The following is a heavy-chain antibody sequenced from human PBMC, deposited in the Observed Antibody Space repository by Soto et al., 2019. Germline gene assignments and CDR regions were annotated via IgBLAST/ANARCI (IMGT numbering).Heavy chain of an antibody. CDR1: GFTFSRYA. CDR2: ISYDGSNK. V-gene: IGHV3-30-3*01. D-gene: IGHD5-18*01. CDR3: ARDYSYLPGCFDY. Sequence: PGGSLRLSCAASGFTFSRYAMHWVRQAPGKGLEWEAVISYDGSNKYYANSVKGRFTISRDNSKNTLYLQMNSLRAEDTAVYYCARDYSYLPGCFDYWSQGTLVTVSS. J-gene: IGHJ4*02.